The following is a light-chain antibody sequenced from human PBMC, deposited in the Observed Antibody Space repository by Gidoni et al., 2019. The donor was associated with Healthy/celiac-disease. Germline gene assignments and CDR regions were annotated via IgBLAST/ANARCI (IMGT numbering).Light chain of an antibody. CDR3: QQYNNWPPT. J-gene: IGKJ4*01. Sequence: EIVMTQSPATLSVSPGERATLSCRASQSVRSNLAWYQQKPGQAPRLLIYAASTRATGIPARFSGSGSGTEFTLTISSLQSEDFAVYFRQQYNNWPPTFGGGTKVEIK. CDR1: QSVRSN. CDR2: AAS. V-gene: IGKV3-15*01.